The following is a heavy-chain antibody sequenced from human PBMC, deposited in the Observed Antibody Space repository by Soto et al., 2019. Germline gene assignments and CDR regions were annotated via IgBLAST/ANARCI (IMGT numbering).Heavy chain of an antibody. Sequence: QVQLVESGGGLVKPGGSLRLSCAASGFTFSAYYMSWIRQAPGKGLEWVSDISSSGSIIYYADSVKGRFTISRDNAKNSLSMQLNSLRAEDSAVYYCARVNGYYYYAVEVWGQWTTVTVSS. D-gene: IGHD3-22*01. J-gene: IGHJ6*02. CDR3: ARVNGYYYYAVEV. CDR2: ISSSGSII. CDR1: GFTFSAYY. V-gene: IGHV3-11*01.